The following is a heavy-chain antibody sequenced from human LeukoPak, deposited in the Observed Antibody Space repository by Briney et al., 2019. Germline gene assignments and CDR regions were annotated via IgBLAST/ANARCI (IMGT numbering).Heavy chain of an antibody. J-gene: IGHJ4*02. Sequence: PSETLSLTCTVSGGSISSYYWSWIRQPPGKGLEWIGYIYTSGSTNYNPSLKSRVTISVDTSKNQFPLKLSSVTAADTAVYYCARHASRTYYFDYWGQGTLVTVPS. CDR1: GGSISSYY. D-gene: IGHD3-16*01. CDR2: IYTSGST. V-gene: IGHV4-4*09. CDR3: ARHASRTYYFDY.